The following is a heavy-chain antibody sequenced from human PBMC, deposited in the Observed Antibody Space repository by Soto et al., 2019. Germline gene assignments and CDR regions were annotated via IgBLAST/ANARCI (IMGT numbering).Heavy chain of an antibody. Sequence: QVQLMQSGTEVKKPGASVTVSCKASGYTSADFGISWVQQAPGQGLEWMGWVSGNNGASNPAPKVQGRITMTLDTSTGVSYMALRSLRSDDTAIYYCVRDQKYFRVNGNWFDSWGQGTLVSVSS. D-gene: IGHD2-2*01. CDR1: GYTSADFG. CDR3: VRDQKYFRVNGNWFDS. J-gene: IGHJ5*01. V-gene: IGHV1-18*04. CDR2: VSGNNGAS.